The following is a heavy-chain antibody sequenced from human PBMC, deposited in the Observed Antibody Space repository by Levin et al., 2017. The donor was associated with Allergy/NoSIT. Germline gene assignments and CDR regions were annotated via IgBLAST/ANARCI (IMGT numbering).Heavy chain of an antibody. CDR2: IYHSGST. V-gene: IGHV4-30-2*01. Sequence: LRLSCAVSGGSISSGGYSWSWIRQPPGKGLEWIGYIYHSGSTYYNPSLKSRVTISVDRSKNQFSLKLSSVTAADTAVYYCARGYSSSWYSDWFDPWGQGTLVTVSS. J-gene: IGHJ5*02. CDR1: GGSISSGGYS. CDR3: ARGYSSSWYSDWFDP. D-gene: IGHD6-13*01.